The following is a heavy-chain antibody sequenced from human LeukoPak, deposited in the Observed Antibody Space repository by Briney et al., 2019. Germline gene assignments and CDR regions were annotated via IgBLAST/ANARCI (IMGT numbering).Heavy chain of an antibody. CDR1: DGSISSSRDY. CDR3: ARHDSSAWYLDY. D-gene: IGHD3-22*01. J-gene: IGHJ4*02. Sequence: SETLSLTCSVSDGSISSSRDYWGWIRQPPGKGLEWIESIFYSGSTYYNSSLKGRVTISVDTSKNQFSLHLNSVTAADTAVYYCARHDSSAWYLDYWGQGTLVTVSS. V-gene: IGHV4-39*01. CDR2: IFYSGST.